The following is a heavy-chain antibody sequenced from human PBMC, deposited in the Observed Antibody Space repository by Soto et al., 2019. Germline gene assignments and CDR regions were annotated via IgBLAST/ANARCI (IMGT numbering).Heavy chain of an antibody. V-gene: IGHV1-69*11. J-gene: IGHJ6*04. CDR2: IIPFIGTA. CDR1: GGTFSSYA. Sequence: SVKISCKASGGTFSSYAISWVRQAPGQGLEWMGRIIPFIGTANYAQKFQGRVTITADESTSTAYMELTSLRSEDTAVYYCARVVMTTVPASYYYGVDVWGKGTTVTVSS. D-gene: IGHD4-4*01. CDR3: ARVVMTTVPASYYYGVDV.